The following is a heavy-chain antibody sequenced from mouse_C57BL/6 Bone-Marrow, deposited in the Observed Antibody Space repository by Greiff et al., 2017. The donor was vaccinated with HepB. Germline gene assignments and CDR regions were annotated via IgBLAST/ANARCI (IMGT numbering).Heavy chain of an antibody. CDR2: INPNYGTT. D-gene: IGHD2-5*01. J-gene: IGHJ2*01. Sequence: EVQVVESGPELVKPGASVKISCKASGYSFTDYNMNWVKQSNGKSLEWIGVINPNYGTTRYNQKFKGKATLTVDQSSSTAYMQLNSLTSEDSAVYYCARGNYSNLDYWGQGTTLTVSS. CDR1: GYSFTDYN. V-gene: IGHV1-39*01. CDR3: ARGNYSNLDY.